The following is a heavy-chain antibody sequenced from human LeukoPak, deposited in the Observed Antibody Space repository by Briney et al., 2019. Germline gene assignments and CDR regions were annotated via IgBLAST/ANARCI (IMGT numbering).Heavy chain of an antibody. Sequence: SVKVSCKASGGTFSSSAISWVRQAPGQGLEWMGRIVPLFGIANYAQKFRGRVTITADKSTSTAYMELSSLRSEDTAVYYCARVEGLGATTVGFDYWGQGTLVTVSS. CDR3: ARVEGLGATTVGFDY. V-gene: IGHV1-69*04. CDR1: GGTFSSSA. D-gene: IGHD1-26*01. CDR2: IVPLFGIA. J-gene: IGHJ4*02.